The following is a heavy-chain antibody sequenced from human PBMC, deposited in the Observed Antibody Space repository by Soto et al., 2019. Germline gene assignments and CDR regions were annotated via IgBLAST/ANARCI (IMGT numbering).Heavy chain of an antibody. CDR1: GYTFINYD. J-gene: IGHJ5*02. D-gene: IGHD3-16*01. Sequence: QVQLVQSGAEVKEPGASVRVSCKASGYTFINYDISWVRQATGQGLEGMGGMNPGSGKKGYANKFQGRVTMTRDASTSTAHLELSSLTSEDPAVYYCARMASFGTLNWFDPWGQGTLVTVSS. CDR2: MNPGSGKK. CDR3: ARMASFGTLNWFDP. V-gene: IGHV1-8*02.